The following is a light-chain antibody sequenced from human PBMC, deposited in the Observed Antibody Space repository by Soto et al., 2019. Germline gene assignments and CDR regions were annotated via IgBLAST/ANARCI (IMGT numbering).Light chain of an antibody. J-gene: IGLJ1*01. CDR3: CAYAGYSTFV. CDR1: SSDIGTYNL. CDR2: EGS. V-gene: IGLV2-23*01. Sequence: QSALIQPASMSGSPGQSITISCIGTSSDIGTYNLVSWYQHHPGKAPKLIIYEGSKRSSGYSNRFSGSQSGNTASLTISGLQAEDEADYYCCAYAGYSTFVFGTGTKVTVL.